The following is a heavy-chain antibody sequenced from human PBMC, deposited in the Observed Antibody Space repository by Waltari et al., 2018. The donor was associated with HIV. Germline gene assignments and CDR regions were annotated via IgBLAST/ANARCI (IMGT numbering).Heavy chain of an antibody. CDR3: VRGGEGTYGDY. D-gene: IGHD3-16*01. CDR1: GFSFSYYS. J-gene: IGHJ4*02. CDR2: ISRDSRYI. Sequence: VQLVESGGGLFKPGGSLRLACAGPGFSFSYYSMNWVRPAPGKGLECVSSISRDSRYIYYADSVKGRFTISRDNARNSLFLQMNSLRADDTAVYYCVRGGEGTYGDYWGQGTLVTVSS. V-gene: IGHV3-21*01.